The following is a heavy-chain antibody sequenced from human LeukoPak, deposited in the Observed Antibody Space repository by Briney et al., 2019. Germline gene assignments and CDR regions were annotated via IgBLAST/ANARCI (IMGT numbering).Heavy chain of an antibody. D-gene: IGHD4-17*01. Sequence: SETLSLTCTVSGGSISSGGYYWSWIRQHPGKGLEWIGYIYYSGSTYYNPSLKSRVTISVDTSKNQFSLQLNSVTPEDTAVYYCARAPYYGHYGNYYYYGMDVWGQGITVTVPS. J-gene: IGHJ6*02. V-gene: IGHV4-31*03. CDR2: IYYSGST. CDR3: ARAPYYGHYGNYYYYGMDV. CDR1: GGSISSGGYY.